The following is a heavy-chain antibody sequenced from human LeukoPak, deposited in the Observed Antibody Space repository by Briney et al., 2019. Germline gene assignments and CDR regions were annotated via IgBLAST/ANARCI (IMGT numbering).Heavy chain of an antibody. Sequence: GGSLRLSCAASGFTFSSYAMHWVRQAPGKGLEWVAVISYDGSNKYYADSVKGRFTISRDNSKNTLYLQMNSLRAEDTAVYYCANSGIRSSGWFDYWGQGTLVTVSS. CDR1: GFTFSSYA. D-gene: IGHD6-19*01. CDR2: ISYDGSNK. V-gene: IGHV3-30*04. CDR3: ANSGIRSSGWFDY. J-gene: IGHJ4*02.